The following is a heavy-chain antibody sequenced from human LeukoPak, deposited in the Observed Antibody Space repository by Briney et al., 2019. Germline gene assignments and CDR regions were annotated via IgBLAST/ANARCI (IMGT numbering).Heavy chain of an antibody. Sequence: PGESLRLSCVASGFTFSKYWMSWVRQAPGRGLEWVANIKEDGSAKNYVDSVKGRFTISRDNARNSVSLQMNSLGAEDTAMYYCGRDIVGGGFDYWGQGTLVTVSS. J-gene: IGHJ4*02. V-gene: IGHV3-7*01. D-gene: IGHD2-15*01. CDR1: GFTFSKYW. CDR3: GRDIVGGGFDY. CDR2: IKEDGSAK.